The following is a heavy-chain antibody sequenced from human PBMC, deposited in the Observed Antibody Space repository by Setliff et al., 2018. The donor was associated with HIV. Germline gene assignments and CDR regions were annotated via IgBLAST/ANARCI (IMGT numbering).Heavy chain of an antibody. D-gene: IGHD3-16*01. CDR3: VRIGRGAYYFDY. V-gene: IGHV1-2*02. Sequence: ASVKVSCKASGYTFTGYYMHWVRQAPGQGLEWMGWINPNNGGTNYARKFQGRLTMTRDTSTNTVYMELSSLRPDDTAVYYCVRIGRGAYYFDYWGQGSLVTVSS. CDR1: GYTFTGYY. CDR2: INPNNGGT. J-gene: IGHJ4*02.